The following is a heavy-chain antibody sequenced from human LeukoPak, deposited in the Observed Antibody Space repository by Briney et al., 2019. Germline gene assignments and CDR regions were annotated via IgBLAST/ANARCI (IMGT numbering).Heavy chain of an antibody. CDR1: GYTFTSYG. J-gene: IGHJ1*01. D-gene: IGHD5-18*01. CDR2: ISAYNGNT. Sequence: GASVKVSCKASGYTFTSYGISWVRQAPGHGLEGMGWISAYNGNTNYAQKLQGRVTMTTDTSTSTAHMELRSLRSDATAVYYCARGGDTAMVTPAEYFQHCGQGTLVTVSS. CDR3: ARGGDTAMVTPAEYFQH. V-gene: IGHV1-18*01.